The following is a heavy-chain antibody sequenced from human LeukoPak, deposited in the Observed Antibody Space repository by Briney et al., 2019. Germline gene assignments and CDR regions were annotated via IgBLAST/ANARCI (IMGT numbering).Heavy chain of an antibody. Sequence: GGSLRLSCAASGFTFSSYEMNWVRQAPGKGLEWVSYISSSGSTIYHADSVKGRFTISRDNAKNSLYLQMNSLRAEDTAVYYCARGRSWRLNDYWGQGTLVTVSS. V-gene: IGHV3-48*03. CDR1: GFTFSSYE. D-gene: IGHD6-13*01. CDR2: ISSSGSTI. J-gene: IGHJ4*02. CDR3: ARGRSWRLNDY.